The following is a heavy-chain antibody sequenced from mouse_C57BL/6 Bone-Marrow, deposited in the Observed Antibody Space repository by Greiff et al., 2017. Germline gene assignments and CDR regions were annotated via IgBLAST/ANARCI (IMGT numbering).Heavy chain of an antibody. CDR1: GFTFSSYA. CDR3: ARGGTTVVARGYAMDY. Sequence: EVKLVESGGGLVKPGGSLKLSCAASGFTFSSYAMSWVRQTPEKRLEWVATISDGGSYTYYPDNVKGGFTISRDNAKNNLYLQMSHLKSEDTAMYYCARGGTTVVARGYAMDYWGQGTSVTVSS. CDR2: ISDGGSYT. D-gene: IGHD1-1*01. J-gene: IGHJ4*01. V-gene: IGHV5-4*03.